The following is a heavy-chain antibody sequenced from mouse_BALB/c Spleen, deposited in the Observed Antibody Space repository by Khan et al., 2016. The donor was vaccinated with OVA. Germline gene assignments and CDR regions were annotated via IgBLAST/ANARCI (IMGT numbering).Heavy chain of an antibody. Sequence: VELVESGPGLVAPSQSLSITCTISGFSLTNYGVHWVRQPPGKGLEWLVVIWSDGSTTYNSALKSRLTIITDNSACHVFLKMNRLQTDDTDMYFCARQPYYHYNSMDYWGQGTSVTVSS. CDR3: ARQPYYHYNSMDY. CDR1: GFSLTNYG. V-gene: IGHV2-6-1*01. CDR2: IWSDGST. D-gene: IGHD2-10*01. J-gene: IGHJ4*01.